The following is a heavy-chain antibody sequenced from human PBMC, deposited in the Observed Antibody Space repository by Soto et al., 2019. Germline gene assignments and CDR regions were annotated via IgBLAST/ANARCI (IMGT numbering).Heavy chain of an antibody. CDR2: IIPILGIA. J-gene: IGHJ4*02. D-gene: IGHD2-2*02. Sequence: QVQLVQSGAEVKKPGSSVKVSCKASGGTFSSYTISWVRQAPGQGLEWMGRIIPILGIANYAQKFQGRVTITADKSTSTAYREWSSLRSEDRAVYYCAMEYCSSTSCYRDYWGRGPRVPVSS. V-gene: IGHV1-69*02. CDR3: AMEYCSSTSCYRDY. CDR1: GGTFSSYT.